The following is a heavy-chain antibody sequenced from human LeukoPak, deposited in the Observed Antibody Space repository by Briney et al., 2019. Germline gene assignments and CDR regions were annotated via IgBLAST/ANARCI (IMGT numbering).Heavy chain of an antibody. D-gene: IGHD5-24*01. V-gene: IGHV4-34*01. CDR1: GGSFSGYC. Sequence: SETLSLTCAVYGGSFSGYCWSWIRQPPGQGLGWIGEVNHSGSTNYNPSLKSRVTISVDTSKNQFSLKLSSVTAADTAVYYCARGRGGGYRPYYYYYYMDVWGKGTTVTVSS. CDR2: VNHSGST. J-gene: IGHJ6*03. CDR3: ARGRGGGYRPYYYYYYMDV.